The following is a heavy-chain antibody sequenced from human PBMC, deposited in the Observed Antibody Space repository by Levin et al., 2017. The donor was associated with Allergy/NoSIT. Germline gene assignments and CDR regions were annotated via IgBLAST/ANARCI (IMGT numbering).Heavy chain of an antibody. Sequence: PGGSLRLSCAASGFTFTSYSVNWVRQAPGKGLEWVSSISSSSSYIYYADSVKGRFTISRDNAKNSLYLQMNSLRAEDTAVYYCARDSIFLSSGYASGSFDIWGQGTMVTVSS. D-gene: IGHD5-12*01. CDR3: ARDSIFLSSGYASGSFDI. CDR1: GFTFTSYS. CDR2: ISSSSSYI. V-gene: IGHV3-21*01. J-gene: IGHJ3*02.